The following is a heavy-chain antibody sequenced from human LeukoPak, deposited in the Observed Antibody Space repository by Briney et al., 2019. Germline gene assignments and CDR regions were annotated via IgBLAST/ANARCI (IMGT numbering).Heavy chain of an antibody. V-gene: IGHV3-11*03. Sequence: GGSLRLSCAASGFTFSDYYMSWIRQAPGKGLEWVSYISSSSSYTNYADSVKGRFTISRDNAKNSLYLQMNSLKTEDTAVYYCARWRSGSCSDWGQGTLVTVSS. J-gene: IGHJ4*02. CDR1: GFTFSDYY. CDR3: ARWRSGSCSD. D-gene: IGHD2-15*01. CDR2: ISSSSSYT.